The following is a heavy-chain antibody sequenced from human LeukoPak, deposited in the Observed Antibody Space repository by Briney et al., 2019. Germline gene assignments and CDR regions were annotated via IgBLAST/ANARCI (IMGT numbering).Heavy chain of an antibody. CDR1: GFILSSYG. J-gene: IGHJ4*02. CDR3: AEEWRSYYYDSSGYAH. CDR2: ISYDGSNK. V-gene: IGHV3-30*18. D-gene: IGHD3-22*01. Sequence: GGSLRLSCAASGFILSSYGMHWVRQAPGKGLEWVAVISYDGSNKYYADSVKGRFTISRDNSKNTLYLQMNSPRAEDTAVYYCAEEWRSYYYDSSGYAHWGQGTLVTVSS.